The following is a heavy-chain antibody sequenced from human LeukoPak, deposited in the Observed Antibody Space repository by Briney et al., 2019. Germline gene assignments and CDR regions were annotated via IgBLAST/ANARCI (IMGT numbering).Heavy chain of an antibody. CDR3: ARQIFSGQFRNLLYSFMDV. V-gene: IGHV4-59*08. Sequence: SETLSLTCTVSGDSNSSCSWTWIRQSPGKGLESLGFISNNGKTKYKSSFEGRVTMSVDTSKSHFSLPLSSVTAADTAVYYCARQIFSGQFRNLLYSFMDVWGKGTTVIVS. J-gene: IGHJ6*03. D-gene: IGHD2/OR15-2a*01. CDR1: GDSNSSCS. CDR2: ISNNGKT.